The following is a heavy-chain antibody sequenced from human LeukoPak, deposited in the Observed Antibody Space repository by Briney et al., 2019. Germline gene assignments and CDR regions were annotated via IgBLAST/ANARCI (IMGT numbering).Heavy chain of an antibody. CDR3: ARVYGDRNWFDP. Sequence: SETLSLTCTVSGGSISSYYWSWIRQPPGKGLEWIGYIYYGGSTNYNPSLKSRVTISVDTSKNQFSLKLSSVTAADTAVYYCARVYGDRNWFDPWGQGTLVTVSS. J-gene: IGHJ5*02. D-gene: IGHD4-17*01. CDR2: IYYGGST. CDR1: GGSISSYY. V-gene: IGHV4-59*01.